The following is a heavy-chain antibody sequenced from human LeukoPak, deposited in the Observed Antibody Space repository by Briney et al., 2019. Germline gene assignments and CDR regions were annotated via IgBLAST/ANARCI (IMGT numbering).Heavy chain of an antibody. CDR3: ATHLVPGMDLDY. V-gene: IGHV4-59*02. CDR1: GGSVSSSF. CDR2: IYNRGST. J-gene: IGHJ4*02. Sequence: SETLSLTCTGSGGSVSSSFWSWIRQPPGKRLEWIGYIYNRGSTNYNHSLKSRVTISVDTTKNQFSLMLTSVTAADTADYYCATHLVPGMDLDYWGQGTLVTVSS. D-gene: IGHD6-13*01.